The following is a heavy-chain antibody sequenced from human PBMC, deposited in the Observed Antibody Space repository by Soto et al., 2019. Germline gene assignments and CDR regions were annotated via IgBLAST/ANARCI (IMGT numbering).Heavy chain of an antibody. V-gene: IGHV4-31*03. CDR2: IYYSGTA. Sequence: QLQLRESGPGLVQPAQTPSLTCTVAGGSITGGFSYWTWVRQHPGKGLEWVGHIYYSGTAYYNPSLKSRVALSVDPSQNRFSLKLSSVTAADTAIYFCARSLPGGTVFYMDIWGEGTTVTVSS. CDR3: ARSLPGGTVFYMDI. D-gene: IGHD1-26*01. J-gene: IGHJ6*03. CDR1: GGSITGGFSY.